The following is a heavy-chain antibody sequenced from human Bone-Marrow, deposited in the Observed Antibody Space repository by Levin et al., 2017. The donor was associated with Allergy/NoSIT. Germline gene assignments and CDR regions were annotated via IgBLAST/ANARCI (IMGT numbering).Heavy chain of an antibody. CDR2: IYHSGST. J-gene: IGHJ6*02. Sequence: TSETLSLTCAVSGGSISSGGYSWSWIRQPPGKGLEWIGYIYHSGSTYYNPSLKSRVTISVDRSKNQFSLKLSSVTAADTAVYYCARERGVPWEPYGMDVWGQGTTVTVSS. CDR3: ARERGVPWEPYGMDV. D-gene: IGHD1-26*01. CDR1: GGSISSGGYS. V-gene: IGHV4-30-2*01.